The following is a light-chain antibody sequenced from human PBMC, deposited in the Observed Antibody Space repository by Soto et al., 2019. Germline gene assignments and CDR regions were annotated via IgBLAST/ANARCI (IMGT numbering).Light chain of an antibody. CDR3: QQSYSSLWP. J-gene: IGKJ1*01. CDR2: AAS. V-gene: IGKV1-39*01. CDR1: QSISSY. Sequence: DIQMTQSPSSLSASVGDRVTITCLASQSISSYLNWYQQKPGKAPKLLIYAASSLQSGVPSRFSGSGSGTDFNLTISSLQPEDFATYYCQQSYSSLWPFGQGTKVEI.